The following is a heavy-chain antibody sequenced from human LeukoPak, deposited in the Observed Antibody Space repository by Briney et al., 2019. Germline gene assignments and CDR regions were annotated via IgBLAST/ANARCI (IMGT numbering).Heavy chain of an antibody. CDR1: GGSISSGGYY. CDR3: AGQWELLGWFDP. Sequence: SETLSLTCTVSGGSISSGGYYWSWIRQHPGKGLEWIGYIYYSGSTYYNPSLKSRVTISVDTSKNQFSLKLSSVTAADTAVYYSAGQWELLGWFDPWGQGTLVTVSS. D-gene: IGHD1-26*01. J-gene: IGHJ5*02. V-gene: IGHV4-31*03. CDR2: IYYSGST.